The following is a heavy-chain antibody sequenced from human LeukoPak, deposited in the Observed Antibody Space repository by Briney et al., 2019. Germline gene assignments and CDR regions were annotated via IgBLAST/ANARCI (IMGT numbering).Heavy chain of an antibody. V-gene: IGHV3-7*01. CDR2: IKQDGSEK. D-gene: IGHD6-19*01. CDR1: GFTFSSYW. J-gene: IGHJ6*02. CDR3: ARDSYSSGWGRVSYYYYYGMDV. Sequence: GGSLRLSCAASGFTFSSYWTSWVRQAPGKGLEWVANIKQDGSEKYYVDSVKGRFTISRDNAKNSLYLQMNSLRAEDTAVYYCARDSYSSGWGRVSYYYYYGMDVWGQGTTVTVSS.